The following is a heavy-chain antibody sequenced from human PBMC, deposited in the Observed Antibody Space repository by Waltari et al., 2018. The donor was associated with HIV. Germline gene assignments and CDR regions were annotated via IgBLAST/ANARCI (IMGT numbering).Heavy chain of an antibody. CDR3: VRGAPFDF. CDR1: GFTLSGNW. J-gene: IGHJ4*02. CDR2: INSDGSDT. V-gene: IGHV3-74*01. Sequence: EEKLVESGGGLVQPGGSLRLSCEALGFTLSGNWIHWVRQVPGKGLVWVSRINSDGSDTSTADSVKGRFTISRDNAKNTLYLQMNSLRAEDTAVYYCVRGAPFDFWGQGALVAVSS.